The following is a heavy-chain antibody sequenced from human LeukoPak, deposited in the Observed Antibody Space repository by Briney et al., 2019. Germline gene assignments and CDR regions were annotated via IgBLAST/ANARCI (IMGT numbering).Heavy chain of an antibody. D-gene: IGHD6-19*01. J-gene: IGHJ6*02. V-gene: IGHV4-34*01. CDR1: DGSFSGHY. CDR2: VNHSGST. CDR3: ARKSGRSGGPNQIYYYYGLDV. Sequence: PSETLSLTCASNDGSFSGHYWTWIRQSPGKGLEWIGEVNHSGSTNYNPSLKSRVTISVDTSKNQFSLKLISVTAAEAAVYYCARKSGRSGGPNQIYYYYGLDVWGQGTTVIVSS.